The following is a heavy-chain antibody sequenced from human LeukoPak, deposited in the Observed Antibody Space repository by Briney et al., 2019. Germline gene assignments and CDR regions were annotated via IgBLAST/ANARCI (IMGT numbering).Heavy chain of an antibody. J-gene: IGHJ4*02. D-gene: IGHD1-26*01. CDR2: IWYDGSNK. V-gene: IGHV3-33*08. CDR3: VRGERQWDQFDY. CDR1: GFTFSNYW. Sequence: GGSLRLSCAASGFTFSNYWMNWVRQAPGKGLEWVAVIWYDGSNKYYADSVKGRFTISRDNSKNTLYLQMNSLRAEDTAVYYCVRGERQWDQFDYWGQGTPVTVSS.